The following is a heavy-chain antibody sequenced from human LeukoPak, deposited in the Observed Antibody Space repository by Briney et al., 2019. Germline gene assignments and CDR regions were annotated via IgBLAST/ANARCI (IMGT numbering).Heavy chain of an antibody. D-gene: IGHD3-16*02. CDR1: GFKFSDYA. Sequence: GGSLRLSCAASGFKFSDYAMHWLRQAPGKSPEWLAVISDDGRNQFYSNSVEGRFLISRDDSTNTVFLEMNSLRPEATAVYYCARAGGHYRYFMDVWGKGTAVIVSS. V-gene: IGHV3-30*04. CDR2: ISDDGRNQ. CDR3: ARAGGHYRYFMDV. J-gene: IGHJ6*03.